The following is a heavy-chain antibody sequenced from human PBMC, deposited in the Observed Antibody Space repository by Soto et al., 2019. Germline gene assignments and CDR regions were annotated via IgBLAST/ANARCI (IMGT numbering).Heavy chain of an antibody. Sequence: GGSLRLSCAASGFTFSSYAMSWVRQAPGKGLEWVSAISGSGGSTYYADSVKGRFTISRDNSKNTLYLQMNSLRAEDTAVYYCAKDPTMIVVVPPLYWGQGTLVTVSS. D-gene: IGHD3-22*01. CDR1: GFTFSSYA. J-gene: IGHJ4*02. CDR2: ISGSGGST. CDR3: AKDPTMIVVVPPLY. V-gene: IGHV3-23*01.